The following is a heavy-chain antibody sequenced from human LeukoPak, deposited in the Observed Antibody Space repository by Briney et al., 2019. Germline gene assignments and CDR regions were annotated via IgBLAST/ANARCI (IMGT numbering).Heavy chain of an antibody. CDR3: ARGQVPAARGYSWFDP. Sequence: SETLSLTCTVCGGFISSSSYYWGWIRQPPGKGLEWIGSIYFSGSTHYNPSLKSRVTISVDTSKNQFSLKLSSVTAADTAVYYCARGQVPAARGYSWFDPWGQGTLVTVSS. CDR2: IYFSGST. J-gene: IGHJ5*02. V-gene: IGHV4-39*01. D-gene: IGHD2-2*01. CDR1: GGFISSSSYY.